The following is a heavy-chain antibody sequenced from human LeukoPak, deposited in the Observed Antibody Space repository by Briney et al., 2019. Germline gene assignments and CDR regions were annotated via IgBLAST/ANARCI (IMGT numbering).Heavy chain of an antibody. CDR1: GGSISSGGYS. D-gene: IGHD4-17*01. Sequence: SQTLSLTCAVSGGSISSGGYSWSWIRQPPGKGLEWIGYIYHSGSTYYNPSLKSRVTISVDRSKNQFSLKLSSVTAADTAVYYCARITHYGDYVRWFDPWGQGTLVTVSS. J-gene: IGHJ5*02. V-gene: IGHV4-30-2*01. CDR3: ARITHYGDYVRWFDP. CDR2: IYHSGST.